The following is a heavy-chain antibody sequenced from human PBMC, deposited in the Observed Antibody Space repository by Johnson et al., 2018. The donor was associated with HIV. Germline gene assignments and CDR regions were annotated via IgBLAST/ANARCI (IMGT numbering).Heavy chain of an antibody. V-gene: IGHV3-30*02. CDR3: AGWYGSGSGDAFDI. J-gene: IGHJ3*02. CDR1: GFTFSSYG. CDR2: IRYDGSNK. D-gene: IGHD3-10*01. Sequence: QVQLVESGGGVVQPGGSLRLSCAASGFTFSSYGMHWVRQAPGKGLEWVAFIRYDGSNKYYADSVKGRFTISRDNAKNSLYLQMNSLRAEDTAVYYCAGWYGSGSGDAFDIWGQGTMVTVSS.